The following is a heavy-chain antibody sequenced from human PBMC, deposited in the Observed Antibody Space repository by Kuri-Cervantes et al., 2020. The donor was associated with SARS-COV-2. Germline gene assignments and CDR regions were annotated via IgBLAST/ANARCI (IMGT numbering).Heavy chain of an antibody. CDR3: ARDGLYYYDSSGYLWDY. V-gene: IGHV3-30*07. J-gene: IGHJ4*02. Sequence: GESLKISCAASGFTFSSYAMHWVRQAPGKGLEWVAVISYDGSNKYYADSVKGRFTISRDNSQNTLYVQMNNLRAEDTAVYYCARDGLYYYDSSGYLWDYWGQGTLVTVSS. CDR1: GFTFSSYA. CDR2: ISYDGSNK. D-gene: IGHD3-22*01.